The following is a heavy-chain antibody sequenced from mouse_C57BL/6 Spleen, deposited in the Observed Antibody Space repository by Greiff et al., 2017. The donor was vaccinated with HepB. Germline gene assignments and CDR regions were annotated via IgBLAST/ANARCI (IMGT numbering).Heavy chain of an antibody. CDR3: ARDDYRYYFDY. V-gene: IGHV3-6*01. J-gene: IGHJ2*01. Sequence: EVHLVESGPGLVKPSQSLSLTCSVTGYSITSGYYWNWIRQFPGNKLEWMGYISYDGSNNYNPSLKNRISITRDTSKNQFFLKLNSVTTEDTATYYCARDDYRYYFDYWGQGTTLTVSS. CDR2: ISYDGSN. D-gene: IGHD2-12*01. CDR1: GYSITSGYY.